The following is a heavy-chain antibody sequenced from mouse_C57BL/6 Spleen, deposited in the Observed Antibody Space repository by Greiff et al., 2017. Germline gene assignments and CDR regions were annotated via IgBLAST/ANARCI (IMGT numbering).Heavy chain of an antibody. D-gene: IGHD3-3*01. V-gene: IGHV5-16*01. Sequence: DVQVVESEGGLVQPGSSMKLSCTASGFTFSDYYMAWVRQVPEKGLEWVANINYDGSSTYYLDSLKSRFIISRDNAKNILYLQMSSLKSEDTATYYCAREGDRAMDYWGQGTSVTVSS. CDR1: GFTFSDYY. CDR2: INYDGSST. J-gene: IGHJ4*01. CDR3: AREGDRAMDY.